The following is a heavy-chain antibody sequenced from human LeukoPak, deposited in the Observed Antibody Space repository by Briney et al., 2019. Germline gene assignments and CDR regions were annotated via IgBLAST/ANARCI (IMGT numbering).Heavy chain of an antibody. D-gene: IGHD3-22*01. V-gene: IGHV3-7*04. CDR3: ARWADSSGYSYIAY. Sequence: GGSLRLSCAASGFTFNSIWMSCVRQAPGKGLEWVANIKQDGSEKYYVDSLKGRFTISRDNAKNSLYLQMNSLRAEDTAVYCCARWADSSGYSYIAYWGQGTLVTVSS. J-gene: IGHJ4*02. CDR1: GFTFNSIW. CDR2: IKQDGSEK.